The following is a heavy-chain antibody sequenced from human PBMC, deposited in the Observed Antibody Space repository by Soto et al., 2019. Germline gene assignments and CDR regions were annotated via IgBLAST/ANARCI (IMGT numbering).Heavy chain of an antibody. V-gene: IGHV3-21*01. CDR3: ARVFVAGVSAFDT. Sequence: EVQLVESGGGLVKPGGSLRLSCAASGFTFSSYSMNWVRQAPGKGLEWVSSISSSSSYIYYADSVKGRFTISRDNAKNSLYLQMNSLRAEDTAVYYCARVFVAGVSAFDTWGQGTMVTVSS. CDR1: GFTFSSYS. J-gene: IGHJ3*02. D-gene: IGHD6-19*01. CDR2: ISSSSSYI.